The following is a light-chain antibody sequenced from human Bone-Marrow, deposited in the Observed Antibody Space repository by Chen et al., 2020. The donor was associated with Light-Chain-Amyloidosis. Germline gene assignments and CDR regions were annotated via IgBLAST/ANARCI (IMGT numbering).Light chain of an antibody. Sequence: SYLLTQPSSVSVPPGQTATIACGGNNTGSTSVHWYQQTPGQAPLLVVYDDSDRTSGIPERLSGSNSGNTATLTISRVEAGDEADYYCQGWDRSSDRPVFGGGTKLTVL. CDR1: NTGSTS. CDR3: QGWDRSSDRPV. CDR2: DDS. V-gene: IGLV3-21*02. J-gene: IGLJ3*02.